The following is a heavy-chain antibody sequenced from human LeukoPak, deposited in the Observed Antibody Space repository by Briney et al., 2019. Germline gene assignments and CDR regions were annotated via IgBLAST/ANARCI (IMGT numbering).Heavy chain of an antibody. CDR2: ISSSGSTI. J-gene: IGHJ5*02. Sequence: GGSLRLSCAASGFTFSDYYMSWIRQAPGEGLEWVSYISSSGSTIYYADSVKGRFTISRDNAKNSLYLQMNSLRAEDTAMYYCARQRFTMRAYAGNWFDPWGQGTLVTVSS. V-gene: IGHV3-11*01. CDR1: GFTFSDYY. CDR3: ARQRFTMRAYAGNWFDP. D-gene: IGHD3-10*01.